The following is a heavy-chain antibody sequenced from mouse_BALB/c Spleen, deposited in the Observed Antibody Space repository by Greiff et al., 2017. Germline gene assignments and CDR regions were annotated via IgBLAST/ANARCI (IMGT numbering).Heavy chain of an antibody. CDR2: ISSGSSSI. D-gene: IGHD2-4*01. J-gene: IGHJ3*01. V-gene: IGHV5-17*02. Sequence: EVNLVESGGGLVQPGGSRKLSCAASGFTFSSFGMPWVRQAPEKGLEWVAYISSGSSSIYYADTVKGRFTISRDNPKNTLFLQMTSLRSEDTAMYYCARAITTGLFAYWGQGTLVTVSA. CDR3: ARAITTGLFAY. CDR1: GFTFSSFG.